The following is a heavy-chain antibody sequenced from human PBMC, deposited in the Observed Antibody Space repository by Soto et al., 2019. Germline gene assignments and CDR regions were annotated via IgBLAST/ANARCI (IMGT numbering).Heavy chain of an antibody. V-gene: IGHV3-21*01. CDR2: ISSSSSYI. D-gene: IGHD3-10*01. CDR1: GFTFSSYS. CDR3: ASAGSGSYPYYYYYYYMDV. Sequence: GGSLRLSWAASGFTFSSYSMNWVRQAPGKGLEWVSSISSSSSYIYYADSVKGRFTISRDNAKNSLYLQMNSLRAEDTAVYYCASAGSGSYPYYYYYYYMDVWGKGTTVTVSS. J-gene: IGHJ6*03.